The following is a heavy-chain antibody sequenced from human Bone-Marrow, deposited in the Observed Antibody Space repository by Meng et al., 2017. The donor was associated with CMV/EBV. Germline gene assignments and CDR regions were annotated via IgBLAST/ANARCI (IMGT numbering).Heavy chain of an antibody. J-gene: IGHJ4*02. Sequence: GGSLRLSCAASGFTFSSYAMHWVRQAPGKGLEWVAVISYDGSNKYYADSVKGRFTISRDNSKNTLYLQMNRLRAEDTAVYYCARGPYDDGDYWGQGTLVTVSS. V-gene: IGHV3-30-3*01. D-gene: IGHD3-22*01. CDR3: ARGPYDDGDY. CDR1: GFTFSSYA. CDR2: ISYDGSNK.